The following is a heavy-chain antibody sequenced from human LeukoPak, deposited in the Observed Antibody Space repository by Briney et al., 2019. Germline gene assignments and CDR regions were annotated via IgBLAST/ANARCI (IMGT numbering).Heavy chain of an antibody. CDR3: ARHYFWSVYSPPYYYYYMDV. CDR2: ISAYNGNT. J-gene: IGHJ6*03. D-gene: IGHD3-3*01. CDR1: GYTFTSYG. V-gene: IGHV1-18*01. Sequence: ASVKVSCKASGYTFTSYGISWVRQAPGQGLEWMGWISAYNGNTNYAQKLQGRVTMTTDTSTSTAYMELRSLRSDDTAVYYCARHYFWSVYSPPYYYYYMDVGGKGPTVTVSS.